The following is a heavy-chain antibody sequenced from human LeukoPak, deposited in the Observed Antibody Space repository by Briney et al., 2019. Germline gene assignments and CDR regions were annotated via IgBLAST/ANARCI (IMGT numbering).Heavy chain of an antibody. J-gene: IGHJ4*02. Sequence: ASVKVSCKASGYTFTSYGINWVRQAPGQGLEWMGWISAYNYNTNYAQKLQGRVTMTTDTSTSTAYMELRSLRSDDTAVYYCAREIGPIQLHLWGSAFDSWGQGTLVTVSS. CDR2: ISAYNYNT. V-gene: IGHV1-18*01. D-gene: IGHD5-18*01. CDR3: AREIGPIQLHLWGSAFDS. CDR1: GYTFTSYG.